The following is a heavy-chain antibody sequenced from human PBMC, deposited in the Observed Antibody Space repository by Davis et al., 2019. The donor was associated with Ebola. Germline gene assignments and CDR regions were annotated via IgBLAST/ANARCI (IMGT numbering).Heavy chain of an antibody. CDR1: GGTFSSYT. Sequence: ASVKVSCKASGGTFSSYTISWVRQAPGQRLEWMGWINAGNGNTKYSQKFQGRVTITRDTSASTAYMELSSLRSEDTAVYYCARDPPYGDYHFDYWGQGTLVTVSS. CDR3: ARDPPYGDYHFDY. J-gene: IGHJ4*02. CDR2: INAGNGNT. D-gene: IGHD4-17*01. V-gene: IGHV1-3*01.